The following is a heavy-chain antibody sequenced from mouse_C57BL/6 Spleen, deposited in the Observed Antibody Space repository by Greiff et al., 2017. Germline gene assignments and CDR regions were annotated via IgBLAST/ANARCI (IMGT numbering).Heavy chain of an antibody. D-gene: IGHD2-3*01. CDR2: IDPSDSYT. CDR1: GYTFTSYW. J-gene: IGHJ4*01. CDR3: ARVGGAIYDGYPGAMDY. Sequence: QVQLQQPGAELVKPGASVKLSCKASGYTFTSYWMQWVKQRPGQGLEWIGEIDPSDSYTNYNQKFKGKATLTVDTSSSTAYMQLSSLTSEDSAVYYCARVGGAIYDGYPGAMDYWGQGTSVTVSS. V-gene: IGHV1-50*01.